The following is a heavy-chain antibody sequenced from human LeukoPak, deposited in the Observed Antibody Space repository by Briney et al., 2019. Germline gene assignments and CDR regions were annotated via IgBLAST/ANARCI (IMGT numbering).Heavy chain of an antibody. D-gene: IGHD3-9*01. V-gene: IGHV3-21*01. CDR1: GFTFSSYS. J-gene: IGHJ4*02. CDR2: ISSSSSYI. CDR3: ARDGQYYDILTGYSGDFDY. Sequence: GGSLRLSCAASGFTFSSYSMNWVRQAPGKGLEWVSSISSSSSYIYYADSVKGRFTISRDNAKNSLYLQMNSLRAEDTAVYYCARDGQYYDILTGYSGDFDYWGQGTLVTVSS.